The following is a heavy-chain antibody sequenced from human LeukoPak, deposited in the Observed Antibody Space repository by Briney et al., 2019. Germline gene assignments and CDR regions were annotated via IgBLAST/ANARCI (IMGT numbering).Heavy chain of an antibody. CDR2: ISYSGST. Sequence: PSETLSLTCTVSGGSISSSSYYWGWIRQPPGKGLEWIGSISYSGSTYYNPSLKSRVTLSVDTSKNQFSLKLTSVTAADTAVYYCARLPAVWYSYGHYKYYYMDVWGKGTTVTVSS. CDR1: GGSISSSSYY. CDR3: ARLPAVWYSYGHYKYYYMDV. V-gene: IGHV4-39*07. J-gene: IGHJ6*03. D-gene: IGHD5-18*01.